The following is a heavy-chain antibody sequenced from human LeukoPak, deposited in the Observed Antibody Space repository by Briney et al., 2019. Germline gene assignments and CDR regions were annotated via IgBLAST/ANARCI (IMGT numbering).Heavy chain of an antibody. D-gene: IGHD6-6*01. J-gene: IGHJ4*02. V-gene: IGHV4-39*01. CDR2: IYYSGST. CDR1: GGSISSSSYY. Sequence: SETLSLTCTVSGGSISSSSYYWGWIRQPPGKGLEWIGSIYYSGSTYYNPSLKSRVTISVDTSKNQFCLKLSSVTAADTAVYYCARLGSSSLDYWGQGTLVTVSS. CDR3: ARLGSSSLDY.